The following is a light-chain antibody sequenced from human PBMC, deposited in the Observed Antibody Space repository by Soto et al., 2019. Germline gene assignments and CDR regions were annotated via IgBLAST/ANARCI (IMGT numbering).Light chain of an antibody. Sequence: QSVLTQPASVSWSPGQSITISCTGTSSDVCGYNYVSWYQQHPGKAPKLIICEVSNRPSGVSNRFSGSKSGNTASLAISGLQTEGEADYYCSSFTRSRTYGFGSGTKVTV. CDR1: SSDVCGYNY. CDR2: EVS. J-gene: IGLJ1*01. V-gene: IGLV2-14*01. CDR3: SSFTRSRTYG.